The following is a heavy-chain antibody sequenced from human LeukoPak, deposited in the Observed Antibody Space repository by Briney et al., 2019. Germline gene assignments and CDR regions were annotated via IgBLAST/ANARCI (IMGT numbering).Heavy chain of an antibody. CDR3: ARESYDSSGYFGY. D-gene: IGHD3-22*01. CDR2: IWYDGINK. J-gene: IGHJ4*02. V-gene: IGHV3-33*01. Sequence: GGSLRLSCAASGFTFSSYGMHWVRQAPGKGLEWVAVIWYDGINKYYADSVKGRFTISRDNSKNTLYLQMNSLRAEDTAVYYCARESYDSSGYFGYWGQGTLVTVSS. CDR1: GFTFSSYG.